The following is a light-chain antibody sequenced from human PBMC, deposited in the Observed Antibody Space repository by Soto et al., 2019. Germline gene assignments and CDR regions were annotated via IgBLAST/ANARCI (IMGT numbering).Light chain of an antibody. CDR2: DVG. CDR1: SSNIGGYNY. Sequence: QSVPTQPASVSGSPGQSITISCTGTSSNIGGYNYVSWYQQHPGKAPKLMIHDVGSRPSGVSNRFSGSKSANTASLTISGLQAEDEADYYCSSYTSSSTEVFGTGTKVTVL. J-gene: IGLJ1*01. V-gene: IGLV2-14*03. CDR3: SSYTSSSTEV.